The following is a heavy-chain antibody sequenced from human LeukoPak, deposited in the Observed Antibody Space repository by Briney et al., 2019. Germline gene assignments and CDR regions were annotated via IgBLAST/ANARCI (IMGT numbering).Heavy chain of an antibody. CDR2: IYYSGST. D-gene: IGHD2-15*01. CDR1: GGSISSYY. V-gene: IGHV4-39*01. J-gene: IGHJ5*02. CDR3: ARHLSPRCSGGSCYSGWFDP. Sequence: PSETLSLTCTVSGGSISSYYWGWIRQPPGKGLEWIGSIYYSGSTYYNPSLKSRVTISVDTSKNQFSLKLSSVTAADTAVYYCARHLSPRCSGGSCYSGWFDPWGQGTLVTVSS.